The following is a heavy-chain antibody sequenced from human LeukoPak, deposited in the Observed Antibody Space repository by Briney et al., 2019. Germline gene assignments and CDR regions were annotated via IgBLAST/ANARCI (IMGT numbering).Heavy chain of an antibody. V-gene: IGHV5-51*01. CDR2: IYPGDSDN. J-gene: IGHJ4*02. CDR1: GYSIINYG. D-gene: IGHD1-26*01. Sequence: GESLKISCKGSGYSIINYGIGWVRQMAGEGLEWMGIIYPGDSDNRYSPSFEGQVTISTDKSISTAYLQWSSLKASDTAMYYCARRGVWEPYYFDYWGQGTLVTVSS. CDR3: ARRGVWEPYYFDY.